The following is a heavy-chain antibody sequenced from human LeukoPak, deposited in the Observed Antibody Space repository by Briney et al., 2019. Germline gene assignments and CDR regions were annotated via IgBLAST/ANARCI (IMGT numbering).Heavy chain of an antibody. D-gene: IGHD3-22*01. CDR3: ARAEYYYDSSGYYPKEGPSELFDY. CDR2: IYYSGST. CDR1: GGSISSSSYY. Sequence: PSETLSLTCTVSGGSISSSSYYRGWIRQPPGKGLEWIGSIYYSGSTYYNPSLKSRVTISVDTSKNQFSLKLSSVTAADTAVYYCARAEYYYDSSGYYPKEGPSELFDYWGQGTLVTVSS. V-gene: IGHV4-39*07. J-gene: IGHJ4*02.